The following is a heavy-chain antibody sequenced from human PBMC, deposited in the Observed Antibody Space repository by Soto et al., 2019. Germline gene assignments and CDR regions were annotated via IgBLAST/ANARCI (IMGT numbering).Heavy chain of an antibody. V-gene: IGHV3-30*18. J-gene: IGHJ4*02. D-gene: IGHD5-12*01. Sequence: VQLVESGGGLVQPGGSLRLSCAASGFTFSSCGMNWVRQAPGKGLEWVAVISYDGSNKYYADSVKGRFTISRDNSKNTLYLQMNSLRAEDTAVYYCAKGFRGDRWLQSPLDYWGQGTLVTVSS. CDR3: AKGFRGDRWLQSPLDY. CDR1: GFTFSSCG. CDR2: ISYDGSNK.